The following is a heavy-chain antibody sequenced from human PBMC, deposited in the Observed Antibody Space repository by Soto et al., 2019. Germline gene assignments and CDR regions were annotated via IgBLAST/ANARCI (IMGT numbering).Heavy chain of an antibody. CDR1: GFTFSNYA. Sequence: EVQLVESGEGLVQPGGSLRLSCAASGFTFSNYAMHWVRQAPGKGLEYVSAISGNGFSTYYGDSVRGRFIISRDNSKKTLYLKMGSLRAEDMAVYYCARGPSTVATWLDYWGQGTLVTVSS. CDR2: ISGNGFST. D-gene: IGHD4-17*01. CDR3: ARGPSTVATWLDY. V-gene: IGHV3-64*02. J-gene: IGHJ4*02.